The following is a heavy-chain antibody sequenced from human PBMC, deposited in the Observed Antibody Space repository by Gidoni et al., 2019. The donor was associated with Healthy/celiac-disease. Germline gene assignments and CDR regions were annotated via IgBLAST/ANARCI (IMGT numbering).Heavy chain of an antibody. J-gene: IGHJ6*03. V-gene: IGHV3-64*01. CDR2: ISSNGGST. D-gene: IGHD3-10*01. Sequence: EVQLVESGGGLVQPGGSMRLPCAAAGFPLSSYAMHWVRQALGKGLEYFSAISSNGGSTYYANSVKRRYTISRDTSKHTLYLQMGSLRAEAMAVYYCARVYGSGSEPYYFYYMDVWVKGTTVTVSS. CDR1: GFPLSSYA. CDR3: ARVYGSGSEPYYFYYMDV.